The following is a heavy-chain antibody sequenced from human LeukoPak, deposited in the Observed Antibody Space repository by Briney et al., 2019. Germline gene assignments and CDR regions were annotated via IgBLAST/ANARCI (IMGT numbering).Heavy chain of an antibody. J-gene: IGHJ3*02. CDR2: IWYDGSNK. V-gene: IGHV3-33*08. Sequence: AGGSLRLSCAASGFTLSSHSMNWVRQAPGKGLEWVAVIWYDGSNKYYADSVKGRFTISRDNSKNTLYLQMNSLRAEDTAVYYCARVHSTSRQTDAFDIWGQGTMVTVSS. CDR3: ARVHSTSRQTDAFDI. CDR1: GFTLSSHS. D-gene: IGHD6-13*01.